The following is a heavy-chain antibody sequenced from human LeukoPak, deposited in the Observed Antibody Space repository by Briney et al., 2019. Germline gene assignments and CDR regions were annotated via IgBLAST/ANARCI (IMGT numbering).Heavy chain of an antibody. D-gene: IGHD3-10*01. J-gene: IGHJ4*02. CDR2: IWYDGSNK. CDR3: AKDRSGSYWGKNFDY. Sequence: PGGSLRLSCAASGFTFSSYGMHWVRQAPGKGLEWVAVIWYDGSNKYYADSVKGRFTISRDNSMNTLYLQMNSLRAEDTAVYYCAKDRSGSYWGKNFDYWGQGTLVTVSS. V-gene: IGHV3-33*06. CDR1: GFTFSSYG.